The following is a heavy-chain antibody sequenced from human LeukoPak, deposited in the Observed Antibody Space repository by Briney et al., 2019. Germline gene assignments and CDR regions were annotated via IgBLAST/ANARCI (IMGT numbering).Heavy chain of an antibody. V-gene: IGHV1-2*02. CDR2: INPNSGGT. D-gene: IGHD3-22*01. CDR3: ARVEYHYDSSGYYDY. J-gene: IGHJ4*02. Sequence: ASVKVSCKASGYTFTGHYMNWVRQAPGQGLEWMGWINPNSGGTNYAQKFQGRVTMTRDTSIGTAYMELSSLRSDDTAVYYCARVEYHYDSSGYYDYWGQGTLVTASS. CDR1: GYTFTGHY.